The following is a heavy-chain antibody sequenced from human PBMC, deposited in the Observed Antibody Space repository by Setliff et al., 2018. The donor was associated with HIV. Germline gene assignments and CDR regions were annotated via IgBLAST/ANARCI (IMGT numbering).Heavy chain of an antibody. J-gene: IGHJ6*03. V-gene: IGHV4-4*02. CDR3: ARGYPGIAVAGLSYYYYYYMDV. CDR1: GGSISSSNW. Sequence: SETLSLTCAVSGGSISSSNWWSWVRQSPGKGLEWIGEIFHSGNTNYNPSLRSRVTMSIDKSKKQFSLKVTSVTAADTAVYYCARGYPGIAVAGLSYYYYYYMDVWGKGTTVTVSS. D-gene: IGHD6-19*01. CDR2: IFHSGNT.